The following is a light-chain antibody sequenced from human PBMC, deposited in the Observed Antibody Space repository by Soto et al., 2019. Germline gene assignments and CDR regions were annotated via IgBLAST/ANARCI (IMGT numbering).Light chain of an antibody. CDR2: YAS. V-gene: IGKV3-11*01. Sequence: IVLTQSPATLSLSPGERATLSCRASQSVSSYLAWYQQQPGQAPRLLNYYASNMATGITDRFSGSGSATDFTLTISSREPEDFYVYYCQQRSNWPLTLGGGTKVEIK. J-gene: IGKJ4*01. CDR1: QSVSSY. CDR3: QQRSNWPLT.